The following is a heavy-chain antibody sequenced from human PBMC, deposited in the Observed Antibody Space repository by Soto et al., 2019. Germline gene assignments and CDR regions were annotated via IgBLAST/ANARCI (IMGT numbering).Heavy chain of an antibody. J-gene: IGHJ4*02. Sequence: EGQLLESGGGLVQPGGSLRLSCAASGFAFSNYAMTWVRQAPGKGLEWFSGISARIGSAFYADSVKGRFTLSRDNSNHTLYLQMNSLSSEVTAVYYCAKLSRDCPGSCCYLVHLDYWGQGTLVTVSS. CDR2: ISARIGSA. D-gene: IGHD2-15*01. V-gene: IGHV3-23*01. CDR3: AKLSRDCPGSCCYLVHLDY. CDR1: GFAFSNYA.